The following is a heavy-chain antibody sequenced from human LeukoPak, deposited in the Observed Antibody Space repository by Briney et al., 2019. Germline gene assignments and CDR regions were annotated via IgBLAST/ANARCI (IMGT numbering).Heavy chain of an antibody. CDR3: ATGAGCGY. J-gene: IGHJ4*02. Sequence: GGPLRLSCAASGFTFSSYWMTWVRQAPGKGREWVANIKQDGSERNYVDSVKGRFTISRDNAKNSLYLQMNTRRDEDTAVYYCATGAGCGYWGQGTLVTVSS. CDR2: IKQDGSER. V-gene: IGHV3-7*03. CDR1: GFTFSSYW. D-gene: IGHD6-19*01.